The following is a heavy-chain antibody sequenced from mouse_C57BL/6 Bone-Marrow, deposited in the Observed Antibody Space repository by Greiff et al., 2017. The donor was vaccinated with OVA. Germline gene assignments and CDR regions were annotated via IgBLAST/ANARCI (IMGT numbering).Heavy chain of an antibody. CDR2: ISNGGGST. CDR1: GFTFSDYY. D-gene: IGHD1-1*01. J-gene: IGHJ1*03. Sequence: EVKLVESGGGLVQPGGSLKLSCAASGFTFSDYYMYWVRQTPEKRLEWVAYISNGGGSTYYPDTVKGRFTISRDNAKNTLYLQMSRLKSEDTAMYYCARQYYYAPRYGYFDVWGTGTTVTVSS. CDR3: ARQYYYAPRYGYFDV. V-gene: IGHV5-12*01.